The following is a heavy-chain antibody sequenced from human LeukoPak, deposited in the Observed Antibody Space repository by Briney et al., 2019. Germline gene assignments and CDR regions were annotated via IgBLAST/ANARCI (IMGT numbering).Heavy chain of an antibody. CDR1: GGSFSSYY. Sequence: SETLSLTCAVYGGSFSSYYWSWIRQPPGKGLEWIGYIYNIGSTNYNPSLKSRATISVDTSKNQFSLKLSSVTAADTAVYYCARVGTSIAALGRFDPWGQGTLVTVSS. CDR3: ARVGTSIAALGRFDP. J-gene: IGHJ5*02. CDR2: IYNIGST. V-gene: IGHV4-59*01. D-gene: IGHD6-6*01.